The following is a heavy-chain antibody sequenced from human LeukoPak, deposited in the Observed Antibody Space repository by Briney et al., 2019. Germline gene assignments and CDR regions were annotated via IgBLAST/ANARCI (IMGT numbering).Heavy chain of an antibody. CDR3: ARFSLYSSSDFRVFDY. Sequence: PSETLSLTCAVSGGSVSSGGHYWTWIRQHPGKGLEWIGDIYDSGSTRYNPSLKSQVIISVDTSKNQFSLRLSSVTAADTAVYYCARFSLYSSSDFRVFDYWGQGTLVTVSS. CDR2: IYDSGST. J-gene: IGHJ4*02. CDR1: GGSVSSGGHY. V-gene: IGHV4-31*11. D-gene: IGHD6-6*01.